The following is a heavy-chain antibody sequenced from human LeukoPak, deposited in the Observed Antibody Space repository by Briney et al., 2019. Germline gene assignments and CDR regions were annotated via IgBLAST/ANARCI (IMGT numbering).Heavy chain of an antibody. CDR1: GDSFSHNRAA. J-gene: IGHJ4*02. V-gene: IGHV6-1*01. CDR2: TYYRSKWYN. D-gene: IGHD5-24*01. CDR3: ANDPGRDGYQYYFGH. Sequence: SQTLSLTCPFTGDSFSHNRAAWQWIRQSPSRGLEWLGRTYYRSKWYNDYVVSVKSRITINPDTSKNQFSLQLNSVTPEDTAVYYCANDPGRDGYQYYFGHWGQGTLVTVSS.